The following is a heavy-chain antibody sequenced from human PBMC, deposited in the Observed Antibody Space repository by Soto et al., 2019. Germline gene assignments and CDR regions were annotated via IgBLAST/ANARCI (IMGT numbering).Heavy chain of an antibody. Sequence: QVQLVQSGAEVKKPGASVKVSCKASGYTFTGYYMHWVRQAPGQGLEWMGWINPNSGGTNYAQKFQGRVTMTRDTSISTAYMELSRLRSDDTAVYYCARELDIVVVVAATKNWFDPWGQGTLVTVSS. D-gene: IGHD2-15*01. V-gene: IGHV1-2*02. CDR3: ARELDIVVVVAATKNWFDP. CDR1: GYTFTGYY. CDR2: INPNSGGT. J-gene: IGHJ5*02.